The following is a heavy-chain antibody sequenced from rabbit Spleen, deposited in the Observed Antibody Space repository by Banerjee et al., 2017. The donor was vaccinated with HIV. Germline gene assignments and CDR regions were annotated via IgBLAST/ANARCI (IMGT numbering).Heavy chain of an antibody. CDR3: ATSDSNNHDKFSL. J-gene: IGHJ4*01. Sequence: QQQLVESGGGLVQPEGSLTLTCKASGFGFTNNQICWVRQAPGKGLEWIARVYAGNSGTWYASWANGRFTISKLSSSTLTLQMTSLTAADTATYVCATSDSNNHDKFSLCGPGTLVTVS. CDR1: GFGFTNNQ. CDR2: VYAGNSGT. V-gene: IGHV1S45*01. D-gene: IGHD4-1*01.